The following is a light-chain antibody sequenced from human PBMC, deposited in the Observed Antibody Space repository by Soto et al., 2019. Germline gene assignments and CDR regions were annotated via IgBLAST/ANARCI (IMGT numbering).Light chain of an antibody. CDR3: QQRSNWPVT. Sequence: EIVLTQSPATLSLSPGEGATLSCRASQSVSSYLAWYQQKPGQAPRLLIYDSSNRATGIPARFSGSGSGTDFTLIISSLEPEDFAVYYCQQRSNWPVTFGLGTKVEV. V-gene: IGKV3-11*01. CDR2: DSS. J-gene: IGKJ1*01. CDR1: QSVSSY.